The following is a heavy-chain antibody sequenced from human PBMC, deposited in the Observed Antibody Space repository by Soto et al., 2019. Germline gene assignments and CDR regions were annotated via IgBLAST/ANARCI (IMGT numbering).Heavy chain of an antibody. CDR1: GFTFSSYW. Sequence: VGSLRLSCAASGFTFSSYWMSWVRQAPGKGLEWVANIKQDGSEKYYVDSVKGRFTISRDNAKNSLYLQMNSLRAEDTAVYYCARDKQLVGPTDAFDIWGQGTMVTVSS. V-gene: IGHV3-7*01. D-gene: IGHD6-6*01. J-gene: IGHJ3*02. CDR3: ARDKQLVGPTDAFDI. CDR2: IKQDGSEK.